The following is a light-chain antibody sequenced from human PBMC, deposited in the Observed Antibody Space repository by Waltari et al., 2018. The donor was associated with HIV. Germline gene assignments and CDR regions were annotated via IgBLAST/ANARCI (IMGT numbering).Light chain of an antibody. J-gene: IGLJ3*02. CDR2: RNN. CDR3: VAGADSRSAWV. V-gene: IGLV1-47*01. Sequence: QSVLPQPPSASGTPGQRVTISCSGSSSNIGRNYIYWSQQLPGTAPKLLIDRNNQRPAGSPDRCGGSWSSTSDTPAITGLRSEDEADYSCVAGADSRSAWVFGGGTKLTVL. CDR1: SSNIGRNY.